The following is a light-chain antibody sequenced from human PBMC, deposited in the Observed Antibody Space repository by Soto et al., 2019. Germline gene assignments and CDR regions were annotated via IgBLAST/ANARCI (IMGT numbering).Light chain of an antibody. J-gene: IGKJ4*01. CDR3: QQANTFPLT. Sequence: DTQMTQSPSSVPASVGDRVTITCRASQGIGSWLAWYQQQPGKAPKLLIYAASSLQTGVPSRFSGSGSGTDFTLTISSLQPEDFATYYCQQANTFPLTFGGGTKVEI. CDR2: AAS. V-gene: IGKV1-12*01. CDR1: QGIGSW.